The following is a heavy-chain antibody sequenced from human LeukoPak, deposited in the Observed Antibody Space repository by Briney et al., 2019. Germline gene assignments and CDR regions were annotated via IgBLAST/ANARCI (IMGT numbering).Heavy chain of an antibody. CDR3: ARLWVEYSSSSELGDNWFDP. V-gene: IGHV5-51*01. J-gene: IGHJ5*02. Sequence: GESLKISCKGSGYSFTSYWIGWVRQLPGKGLEWMGIIYPGDSDTRYSPSFQGQVTISADKSISTAYLQWSSLKASDTAMYYCARLWVEYSSSSELGDNWFDPWGQGTLVTVSS. CDR2: IYPGDSDT. CDR1: GYSFTSYW. D-gene: IGHD6-6*01.